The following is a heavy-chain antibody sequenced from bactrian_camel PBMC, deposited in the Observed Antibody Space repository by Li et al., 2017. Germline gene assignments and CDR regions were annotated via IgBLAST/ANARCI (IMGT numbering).Heavy chain of an antibody. CDR1: GYTSFIDC. CDR2: IYSDGSNT. D-gene: IGHD3*01. V-gene: IGHV3-2*01. J-gene: IGHJ7*01. Sequence: HVQLVESGGGSVQAGGSLKLSCTYSGYTSFIDCMGWFRQAPGKGLEWVSGIYSDGSNTYYADSVKGRFTISRDNAKNTLYLQMSSLKPEDMAVYYCAADPRPYGFEGYGMDYWGKGTQVTVS.